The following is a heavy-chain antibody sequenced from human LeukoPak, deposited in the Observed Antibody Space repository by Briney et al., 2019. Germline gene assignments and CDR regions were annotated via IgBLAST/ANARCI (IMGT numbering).Heavy chain of an antibody. CDR1: GFTFSNYN. D-gene: IGHD3-10*01. CDR2: ISSTSSTI. CDR3: ARDLLLWFGESSKPDAFDI. J-gene: IGHJ3*02. V-gene: IGHV3-48*04. Sequence: GGSLRLSCVASGFTFSNYNMNWVRQAPGKGLEWVSYISSTSSTIYYADSVKGRFTISRDNAKNSLYLQMNSLRAEDTAVYYCARDLLLWFGESSKPDAFDIWGQGTMVTVSS.